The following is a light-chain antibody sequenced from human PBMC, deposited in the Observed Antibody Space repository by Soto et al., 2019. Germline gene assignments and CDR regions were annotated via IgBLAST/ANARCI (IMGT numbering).Light chain of an antibody. V-gene: IGLV2-14*03. J-gene: IGLJ2*01. CDR2: DVS. CDR3: SSYTSSSSLGV. Sequence: QSALTQPASVSGSPGQSITLSCTGTSSDVGGYNYVSWYQQHPGKAPKLMIYDVSNRPSGVSNRFSRSKSGNTASLTISGLQAEDEADYYCSSYTSSSSLGVFGGGTKVTVL. CDR1: SSDVGGYNY.